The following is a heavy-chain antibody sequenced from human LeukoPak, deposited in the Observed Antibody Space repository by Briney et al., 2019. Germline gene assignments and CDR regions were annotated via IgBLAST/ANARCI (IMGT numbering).Heavy chain of an antibody. CDR1: GYTFTVYY. D-gene: IGHD3-3*01. V-gene: IGHV1-2*02. CDR3: ARDGDFWSGSNGMDV. Sequence: ASVKVSCKASGYTFTVYYMHWVRQAPGRGLEWMGWINPNSGGTNYAQKFQGRVTMTRDTAISTAYMELSRLRSDDTAVYYCARDGDFWSGSNGMDVWGQGTTVTVSS. CDR2: INPNSGGT. J-gene: IGHJ6*02.